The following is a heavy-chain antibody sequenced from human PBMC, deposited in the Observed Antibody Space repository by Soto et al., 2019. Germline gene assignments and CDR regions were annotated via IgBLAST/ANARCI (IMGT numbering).Heavy chain of an antibody. Sequence: GGSLRLSCAASGFTFSDYYMSWIRQAPGKGLEWVSYISSSGSTIYYADSVKGRFTISRDNAKNSLYLQMNSLRAEDAAVYDCAREGVYYYDSSGFDYWGQGTLVTVSS. CDR3: AREGVYYYDSSGFDY. CDR2: ISSSGSTI. V-gene: IGHV3-11*01. J-gene: IGHJ4*02. CDR1: GFTFSDYY. D-gene: IGHD3-22*01.